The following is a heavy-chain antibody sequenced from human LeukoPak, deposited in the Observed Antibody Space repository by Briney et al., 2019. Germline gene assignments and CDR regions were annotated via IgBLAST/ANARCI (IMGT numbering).Heavy chain of an antibody. CDR1: GYTFPSYY. J-gene: IGHJ4*02. CDR3: ARSIVGATPIDY. D-gene: IGHD1-26*01. V-gene: IGHV1-2*02. CDR2: INPNSGGT. Sequence: ASVQVSCNASGYTFPSYYMHWVRQAPGQGLEWMGWINPNSGGTNYTQKFQGRVTMTTHTSISTAYMEMSRLRSDDTVVYYCARSIVGATPIDYWGQGTLVTVSS.